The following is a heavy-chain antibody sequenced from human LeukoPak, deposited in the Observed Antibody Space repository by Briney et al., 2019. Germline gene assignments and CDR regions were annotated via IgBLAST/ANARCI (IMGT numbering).Heavy chain of an antibody. CDR1: GFTVSSNY. Sequence: GGSLRLSCAASGFTVSSNYMSWVRQAPGKGLEWVSVIYSGGSTYYADSAKGRFTISRDNSKNTLYLQMNSLRAEDTAVYYCARSNHSSGYYGYFDYWGQGTLVTVSS. J-gene: IGHJ4*02. CDR3: ARSNHSSGYYGYFDY. D-gene: IGHD3-22*01. CDR2: IYSGGST. V-gene: IGHV3-53*01.